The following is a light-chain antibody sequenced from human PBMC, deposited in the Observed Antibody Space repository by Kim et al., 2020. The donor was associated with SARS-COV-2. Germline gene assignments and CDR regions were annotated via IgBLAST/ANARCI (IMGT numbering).Light chain of an antibody. CDR3: AAWDDSLSGWV. V-gene: IGLV1-47*01. CDR2: RNN. Sequence: GQRLTISCSGSGCNIGSNYVYWYQQLPGTAPKRLIYRNNQRPSGVPDRFSGSKSGTSASLAISGLRSEDEADYYCAAWDDSLSGWVFGGGTQLTVL. J-gene: IGLJ3*02. CDR1: GCNIGSNY.